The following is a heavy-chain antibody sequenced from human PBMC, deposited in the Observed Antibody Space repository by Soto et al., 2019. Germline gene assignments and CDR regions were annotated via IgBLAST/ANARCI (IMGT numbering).Heavy chain of an antibody. CDR3: AGDPITGARYYGMDV. V-gene: IGHV3-33*01. CDR2: IWYDGSNK. D-gene: IGHD3-10*01. CDR1: GFTFSSYG. Sequence: QVQLVESGGGVVQPGRSLRLSCAASGFTFSSYGMHWVRQAPGKGLEWVAVIWYDGSNKYYADSVKGRFTISRDNSKNTLYLQMNSLRAEDTAVYYCAGDPITGARYYGMDVWGQGTTVTVSS. J-gene: IGHJ6*02.